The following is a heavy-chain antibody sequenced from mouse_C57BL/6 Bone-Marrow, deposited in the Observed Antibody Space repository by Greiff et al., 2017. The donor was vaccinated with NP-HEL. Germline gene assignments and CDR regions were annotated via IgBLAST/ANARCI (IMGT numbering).Heavy chain of an antibody. CDR3: ARNSWGYYAMDY. Sequence: QVQLQQSGPGLVQPSQSLSITCTVSGFSLTSYGVHWVRQSPGKGLEWLGVIWSGGSTDYNAAFISRLSISKDNSKSQVFFKMNSLQADDTAIYYCARNSWGYYAMDYWGQGTSVTVSS. J-gene: IGHJ4*01. V-gene: IGHV2-2*01. CDR2: IWSGGST. CDR1: GFSLTSYG.